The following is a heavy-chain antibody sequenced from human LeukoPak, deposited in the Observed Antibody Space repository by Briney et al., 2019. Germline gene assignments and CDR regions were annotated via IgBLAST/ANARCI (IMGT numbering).Heavy chain of an antibody. Sequence: KPSETLSLTCTVSADSISSSSFYWGWIRQPPGKGLEWIGSIYNSGGTYYNPSLKSRVTISVDTSKNQFSLKLSSVTAADTAVYXXXXXXXXXIXTSGRGGVDYWGQGTLVTVSS. CDR2: IYNSGGT. J-gene: IGHJ4*02. CDR3: XXXXXXXIXTSGRGGVDY. CDR1: ADSISSSSFY. D-gene: IGHD3-10*01. V-gene: IGHV4-39*01.